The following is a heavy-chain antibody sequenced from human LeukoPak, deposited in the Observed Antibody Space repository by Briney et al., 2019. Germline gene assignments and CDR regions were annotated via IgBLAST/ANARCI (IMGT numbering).Heavy chain of an antibody. J-gene: IGHJ4*02. CDR2: ISSSSSYI. CDR1: GFTFSSYS. D-gene: IGHD6-19*01. Sequence: GGSLPLSYAASGFTFSSYSMNWVGQAPGKGLEWVSSISSSSSYIYYADSVKGRFTISRDNAKNSLYLQMNSLRAEDTAVYYCARVVAVAAWGQGTLVTVSS. V-gene: IGHV3-21*01. CDR3: ARVVAVAA.